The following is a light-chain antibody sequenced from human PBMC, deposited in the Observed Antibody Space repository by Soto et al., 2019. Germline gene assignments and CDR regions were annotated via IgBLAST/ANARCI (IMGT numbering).Light chain of an antibody. Sequence: SYGLTQPPSVSVSPGQTASITCSGHKLGNKFVSWYQQRPGQSPVLVMYQDSKRPSGIPERFSGSNSGNAATLTISGTQTMDEADYYCQTWDTSTVIFGGGTKLTVL. CDR2: QDS. CDR3: QTWDTSTVI. CDR1: KLGNKF. J-gene: IGLJ2*01. V-gene: IGLV3-1*01.